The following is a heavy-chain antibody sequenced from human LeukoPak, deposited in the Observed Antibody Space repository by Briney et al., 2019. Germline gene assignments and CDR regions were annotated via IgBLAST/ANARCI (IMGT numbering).Heavy chain of an antibody. CDR3: ARGSSAGASLRHDY. CDR1: GFTFSSYW. J-gene: IGHJ4*02. CDR2: IKQDGSEE. V-gene: IGHV3-7*01. Sequence: GGSLRLSCAASGFTFSSYWMSWVRQAPGKGLKRVANIKQDGSEENFVDSVKGRFTISRDNAKKSLYLQMNSLRAEDTAVYYCARGSSAGASLRHDYWGQGTLVTVSS. D-gene: IGHD1-26*01.